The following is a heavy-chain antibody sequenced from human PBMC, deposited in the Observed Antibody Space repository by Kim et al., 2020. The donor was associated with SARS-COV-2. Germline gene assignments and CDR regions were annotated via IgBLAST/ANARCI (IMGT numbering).Heavy chain of an antibody. CDR1: RSGFTDYS. CDR2: IDPNSGAT. J-gene: IGHJ6*02. Sequence: ASVKVSCKSSRSGFTDYSLHWVRQAPGQGLEWMGRIDPNSGATDYEQKFRDRITVTRDTSITTAYMELSTLRSEDTAIYYCARGCSSTLYVWGQGPSVTV. CDR3: ARGCSSTLYV. D-gene: IGHD2-15*01. V-gene: IGHV1-2*06.